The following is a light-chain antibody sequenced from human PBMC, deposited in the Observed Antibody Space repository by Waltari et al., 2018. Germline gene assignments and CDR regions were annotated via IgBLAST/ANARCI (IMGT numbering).Light chain of an antibody. J-gene: IGKJ2*01. CDR1: QTISGL. V-gene: IGKV1-39*01. CDR2: ATS. Sequence: DIQMTQSPSSLSASVVDRVTITCRASQTISGLLNWYQQKSVKAPKLLIYATSSLPSGVPSRFSGDGSGTDFSLTITSLQPEDFAAYYCQYQSTFGQGTKLEI. CDR3: QYQST.